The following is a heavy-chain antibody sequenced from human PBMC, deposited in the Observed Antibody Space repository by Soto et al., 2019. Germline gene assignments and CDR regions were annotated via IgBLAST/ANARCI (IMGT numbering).Heavy chain of an antibody. CDR2: IWYDGSNK. D-gene: IGHD6-6*01. J-gene: IGHJ2*01. Sequence: QVQLVESGGGVVQPGRSLRLSCAASGFTFSSYGMHWVRQAPGKGLEWVAVIWYDGSNKYYADSVKGRFTISRDNSQNTLYLQMNSLRAEDTAVYYCARDPSSIALHWGYFDLWGRGTLVTVSS. CDR1: GFTFSSYG. V-gene: IGHV3-33*01. CDR3: ARDPSSIALHWGYFDL.